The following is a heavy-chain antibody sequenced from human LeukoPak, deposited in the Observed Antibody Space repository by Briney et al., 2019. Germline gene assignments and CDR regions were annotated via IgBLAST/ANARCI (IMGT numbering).Heavy chain of an antibody. D-gene: IGHD3-10*01. Sequence: GASVKVSCKASGYTFTSYYMHWVRQAPGQGLEWMGIINPSGGSTSYAQKFQGRVTMTRDMSTSTVYMELSSLRSEDTSVYYCAITKQGFPYGSGRWYFDYWGQGTLVTVSS. J-gene: IGHJ4*02. CDR3: AITKQGFPYGSGRWYFDY. CDR2: INPSGGST. CDR1: GYTFTSYY. V-gene: IGHV1-46*01.